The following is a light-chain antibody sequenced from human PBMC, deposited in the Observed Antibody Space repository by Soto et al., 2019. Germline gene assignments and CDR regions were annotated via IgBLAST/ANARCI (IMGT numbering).Light chain of an antibody. V-gene: IGLV2-14*01. CDR3: SSYTTSSTVV. CDR2: DVY. J-gene: IGLJ2*01. Sequence: QSVLTQPASVSGSPGQSITISCTGTSSDVGGYNYVSWFQQHPGKAPNLMIYDVYRRPSGVSYRFSGSKSGNTASLTISGLQAEDQADSYCSSYTTSSTVVFGGGTKLTVL. CDR1: SSDVGGYNY.